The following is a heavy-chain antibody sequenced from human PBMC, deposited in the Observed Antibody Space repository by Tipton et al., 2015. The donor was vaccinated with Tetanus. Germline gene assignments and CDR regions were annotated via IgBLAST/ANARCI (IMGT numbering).Heavy chain of an antibody. V-gene: IGHV3-66*01. J-gene: IGHJ4*02. CDR1: GFTVSSNF. Sequence: SLRLSCAASGFTVSSNFMSWVRQAPGEGLEWVSIIYSGGTTYYADSVKGRFTISRDNGKNTLYLQMDSLRAEDTAVYYCARDGSYGGTLISDYWGQGTQVTVSS. CDR3: ARDGSYGGTLISDY. D-gene: IGHD4-23*01. CDR2: IYSGGTT.